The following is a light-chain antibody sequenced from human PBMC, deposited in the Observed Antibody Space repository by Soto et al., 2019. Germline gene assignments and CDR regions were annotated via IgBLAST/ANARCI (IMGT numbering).Light chain of an antibody. J-gene: IGKJ2*03. CDR1: QSVSSN. CDR2: ASS. CDR3: QQSDSPPYS. V-gene: IGKV1-39*01. Sequence: DIQMTQSPSSLSASIGDRVTITCRASQSVSSNLNWYQQKRGKAPKLLIFASSTLQSGVPSRFSGSGSGTDFTLIISGLQPEDSATYSCQQSDSPPYSFGQGTKLEIK.